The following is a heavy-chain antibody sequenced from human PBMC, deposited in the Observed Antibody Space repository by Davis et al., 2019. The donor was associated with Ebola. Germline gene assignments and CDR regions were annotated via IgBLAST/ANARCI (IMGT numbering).Heavy chain of an antibody. CDR2: IYSGGST. Sequence: GESLKISCAASGFTFSSYWMSWARQAPGTGLEWVSVIYSGGSTYYADSLKARFTISRDNFRNTLYLQINSLRVEDTAVYYCARGLMIPVAGTGYAFDIWGQGTLVTVSS. CDR1: GFTFSSYW. J-gene: IGHJ3*02. D-gene: IGHD6-19*01. V-gene: IGHV3-66*01. CDR3: ARGLMIPVAGTGYAFDI.